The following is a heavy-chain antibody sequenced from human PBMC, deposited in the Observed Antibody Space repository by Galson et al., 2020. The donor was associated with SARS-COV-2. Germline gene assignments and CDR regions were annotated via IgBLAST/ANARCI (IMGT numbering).Heavy chain of an antibody. J-gene: IGHJ3*02. CDR2: INSDGSST. Sequence: GESLKISCAASGFTFSSYWMHWVRQAPGKGLVWVSRINSDGSSTSYADSVKGRFTISRDNAKNTLYLQMNSLRAEDTAVYYCARASCGGDCYSGAFDIWGQGTMVTVSS. D-gene: IGHD2-21*02. CDR1: GFTFSSYW. V-gene: IGHV3-74*01. CDR3: ARASCGGDCYSGAFDI.